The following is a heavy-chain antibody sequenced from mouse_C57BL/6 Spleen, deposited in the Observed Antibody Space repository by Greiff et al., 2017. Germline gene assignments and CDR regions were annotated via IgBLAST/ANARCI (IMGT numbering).Heavy chain of an antibody. CDR2: ISGGGGNT. Sequence: EVHLVESGGGLVKPGGSLKLSCAASGFTFSSYTMSWVRQTPEKRLEWVATISGGGGNTYYPDSVKGRFTISRDNAKNTLYLQMSSLRSEDTALYYCARHKIRGYAMDYWGQGTSVTVSS. V-gene: IGHV5-9*01. CDR1: GFTFSSYT. CDR3: ARHKIRGYAMDY. J-gene: IGHJ4*01. D-gene: IGHD2-4*01.